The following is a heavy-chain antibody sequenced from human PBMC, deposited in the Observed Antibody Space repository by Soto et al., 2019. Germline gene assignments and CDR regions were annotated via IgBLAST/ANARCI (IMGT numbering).Heavy chain of an antibody. V-gene: IGHV4-59*08. CDR2: IYYSGST. Sequence: PSETLSLTCTVSGGSISSYYWSWIRQPPGKGLGWIGYIYYSGSTNYNPSLKSRVTISVDTSKNQFSLKLSSVTAADTAVYYCARLDRYYYYMDVWGKGTTVTVSS. CDR3: ARLDRYYYYMDV. J-gene: IGHJ6*03. D-gene: IGHD3-9*01. CDR1: GGSISSYY.